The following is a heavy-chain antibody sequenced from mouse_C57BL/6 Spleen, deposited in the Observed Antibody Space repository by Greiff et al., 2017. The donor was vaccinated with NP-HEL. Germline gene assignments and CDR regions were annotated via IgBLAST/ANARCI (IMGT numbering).Heavy chain of an antibody. Sequence: QVHVKQSGAELVRPGASVTLSCKASGYTFTDYEMHWVKQTPVHGLEWIGAIDPETGGTAYNQKFKGKAILTADKSSSTAYMELRSLTSEDSAVYYCTSPLYYGSSPAYWGQGTLVTVSA. V-gene: IGHV1-15*01. CDR3: TSPLYYGSSPAY. CDR2: IDPETGGT. CDR1: GYTFTDYE. D-gene: IGHD1-1*01. J-gene: IGHJ3*01.